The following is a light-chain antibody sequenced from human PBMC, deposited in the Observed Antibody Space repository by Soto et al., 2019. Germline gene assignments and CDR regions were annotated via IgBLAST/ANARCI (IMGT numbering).Light chain of an antibody. V-gene: IGKV3-11*01. CDR3: QRYGTSTT. J-gene: IGKJ1*01. CDR2: DAS. CDR1: QSINSY. Sequence: EIGLTQSPATLSLSTGERATRSCRASQSINSYLAWYQQKRGQAPRLLIYDASNRATGTPARFSGRGSGTDFTLTISRLEPEDFAVYYCQRYGTSTTFGQGTKVDI.